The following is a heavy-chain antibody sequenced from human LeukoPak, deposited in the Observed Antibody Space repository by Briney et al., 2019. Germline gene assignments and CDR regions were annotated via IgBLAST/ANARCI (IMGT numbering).Heavy chain of an antibody. CDR1: GFTFSSYA. J-gene: IGHJ4*02. CDR3: AILRIAVAGAY. CDR2: ISGSGGST. D-gene: IGHD6-19*01. V-gene: IGHV3-23*01. Sequence: PGGTLRLSCAACGFTFSSYAMRWVRQAPGKGLEGVSDISGSGGSTYYADSVKGRFPISRDNSKSTLYLQMNSLRAEDTAVYYCAILRIAVAGAYWGQGTLVTVSS.